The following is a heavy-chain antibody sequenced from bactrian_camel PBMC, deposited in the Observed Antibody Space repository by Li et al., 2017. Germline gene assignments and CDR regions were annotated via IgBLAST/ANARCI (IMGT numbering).Heavy chain of an antibody. Sequence: HVQLVESGGGSVQAGGSLRLSCEVSGSIDGTNCIGWFRQYPGKEREGVAAIVTLGGTTYYDDSVTGRFTISQDNAKKTTYLQMDQLTTEDTAKYYCAAGWSYGVGTLLRRHYDYWGQGTQVTVS. CDR3: AAGWSYGVGTLLRRHYDY. D-gene: IGHD5*01. CDR1: GSIDGTNC. CDR2: IVTLGGTT. J-gene: IGHJ4*01. V-gene: IGHV3S54*01.